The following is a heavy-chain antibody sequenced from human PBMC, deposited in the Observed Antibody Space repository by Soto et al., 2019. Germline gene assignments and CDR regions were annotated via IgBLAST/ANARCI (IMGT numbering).Heavy chain of an antibody. J-gene: IGHJ4*02. D-gene: IGHD5-12*01. Sequence: QVQLVQSGAEVNKPGSSVKVSCQASGGTFSSYTISWVRQAPGQGLEWMGRIIPILGIANYAQKFQGRVTITADKSTSTAYMELSSLRSEDTAVDYCARDASADDLPEYWGQGTLVTVSS. CDR2: IIPILGIA. CDR1: GGTFSSYT. V-gene: IGHV1-69*08. CDR3: ARDASADDLPEY.